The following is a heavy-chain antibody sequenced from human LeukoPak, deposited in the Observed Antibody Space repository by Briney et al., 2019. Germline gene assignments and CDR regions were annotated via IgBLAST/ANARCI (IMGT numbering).Heavy chain of an antibody. CDR3: ARGVRSSWYVDRYYFDY. CDR1: GGSISSSSYY. CDR2: IYYSGST. Sequence: SETLSLTCPVSGGSISSSSYYWGWIRQPPGKGLEWIGSIYYSGSTYYNPSLKSRVTISVDTSKNQFSLKLSSVTAADTAVYYCARGVRSSWYVDRYYFDYWGQGTPVTVSS. J-gene: IGHJ4*02. V-gene: IGHV4-39*07. D-gene: IGHD6-13*01.